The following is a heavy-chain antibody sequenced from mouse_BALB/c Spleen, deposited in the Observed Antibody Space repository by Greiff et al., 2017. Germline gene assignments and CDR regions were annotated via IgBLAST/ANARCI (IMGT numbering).Heavy chain of an antibody. D-gene: IGHD1-2*01. V-gene: IGHV1-4*02. Sequence: QVQLQQSAAELARPGASVKMSCKASGYTFTSYTMHWVKQRPGQGLEWIGYINPSSGYTEYNQKFKDKTTLTADKSSSTAYMQLSSLTSEDSAVYYCARRDYYGYVPYAMDYWGQGTSVTVSS. CDR3: ARRDYYGYVPYAMDY. CDR2: INPSSGYT. J-gene: IGHJ4*01. CDR1: GYTFTSYT.